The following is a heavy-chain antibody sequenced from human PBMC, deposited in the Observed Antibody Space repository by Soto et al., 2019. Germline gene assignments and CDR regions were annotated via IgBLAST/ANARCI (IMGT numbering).Heavy chain of an antibody. CDR1: GDSISRGGYF. J-gene: IGHJ3*02. D-gene: IGHD3-10*01. V-gene: IGHV4-31*03. CDR2: IYDSGSA. CDR3: ARGRSRITMVRAAFDI. Sequence: SETLSLTCIVSGDSISRGGYFWTWIRQHPGKGLEWIGYIYDSGSAFYNPSLKSRVTMSVDTSKNQFSLKLSSVTAADTAVYYCARGRSRITMVRAAFDIWGQGTMVTVSS.